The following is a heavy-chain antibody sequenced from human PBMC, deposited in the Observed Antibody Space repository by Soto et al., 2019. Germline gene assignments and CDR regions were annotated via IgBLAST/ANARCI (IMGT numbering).Heavy chain of an antibody. Sequence: QVQLVESGGGVVQPGRSLRLSCAASGFTFSSYGMHWVRQAPGKGLEWVAVISYDGSNKYYADSVKGRFTISRDNSKNTLYLQMNSLRAEDTAVYYCAKDRTEGILWWSPALGMDVWGQGTTVTVSS. D-gene: IGHD2-21*01. V-gene: IGHV3-30*18. CDR1: GFTFSSYG. J-gene: IGHJ6*02. CDR3: AKDRTEGILWWSPALGMDV. CDR2: ISYDGSNK.